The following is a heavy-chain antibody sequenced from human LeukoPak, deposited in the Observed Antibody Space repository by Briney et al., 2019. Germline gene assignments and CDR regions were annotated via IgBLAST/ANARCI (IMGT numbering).Heavy chain of an antibody. CDR2: ISGSSAGT. J-gene: IGHJ4*02. CDR3: AKLSAAGPRGYFDY. D-gene: IGHD6-13*01. V-gene: IGHV3-23*01. CDR1: GFTFSSYE. Sequence: GGSLRLSCAASGFTFSSYEMNWVRQAPGKGLEWVSGISGSSAGTYYADSVKGRLTISRDNSKNTLYLQMNSLRAEDTAVYYCAKLSAAGPRGYFDYWGQGTLVTVSS.